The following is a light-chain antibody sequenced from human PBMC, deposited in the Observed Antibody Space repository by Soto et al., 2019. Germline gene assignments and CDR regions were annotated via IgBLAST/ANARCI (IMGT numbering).Light chain of an antibody. J-gene: IGKJ2*01. V-gene: IGKV3-15*01. Sequence: EIVMTQSPAILSVSPGERATLSCRASQSVASNLAWHQQKPGQAPRLFIYGTSTRATGIPARFSGSGSGTEFTLTISSLQSEDFAVYYCQQYNNWPLFTFGQGTKLEMK. CDR3: QQYNNWPLFT. CDR1: QSVASN. CDR2: GTS.